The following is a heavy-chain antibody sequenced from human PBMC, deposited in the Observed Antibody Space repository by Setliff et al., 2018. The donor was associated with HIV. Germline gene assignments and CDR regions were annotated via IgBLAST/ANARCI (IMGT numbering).Heavy chain of an antibody. CDR3: ARLGYSGSLVGAFDI. D-gene: IGHD1-26*01. CDR2: MYYTGSS. CDR1: GYSISSGYY. J-gene: IGHJ3*02. Sequence: KSSETLSLTCTVSGYSISSGYYWGWIRQPPGKGLEWIGSMYYTGSSYYNPSLMGRVTISIDTSKNQFSLNLTSVTAADTAVYYCARLGYSGSLVGAFDIWGQGTMVTVSS. V-gene: IGHV4-38-2*02.